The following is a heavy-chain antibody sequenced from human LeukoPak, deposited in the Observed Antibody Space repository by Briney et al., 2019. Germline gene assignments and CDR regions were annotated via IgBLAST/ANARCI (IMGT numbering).Heavy chain of an antibody. CDR3: ARALQPYGDWQAFDI. D-gene: IGHD4-17*01. Sequence: ASVKVSCKASGYTFTSYGISWVRQAPGQALEWMGWISAYNGNTNYAQKLQGRVTMTTDTSTSTAYMELRSLRSDDTAVYYCARALQPYGDWQAFDIWGQGTMVTVSS. CDR1: GYTFTSYG. J-gene: IGHJ3*02. V-gene: IGHV1-18*01. CDR2: ISAYNGNT.